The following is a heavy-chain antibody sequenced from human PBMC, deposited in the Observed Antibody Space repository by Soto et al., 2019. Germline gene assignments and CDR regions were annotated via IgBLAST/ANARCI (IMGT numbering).Heavy chain of an antibody. CDR3: AGDYPQWFGELSPGY. CDR1: GGTFSSYT. D-gene: IGHD3-10*01. J-gene: IGHJ4*02. CDR2: IIPILGIA. Sequence: QVQLVQSGAEVKKPGSSVKVSCKASGGTFSSYTISWVRQAPGQGLEWMGRIIPILGIANYAQKFQGRVTITADKSTSTAYMELSSLRSEDTAVYYCAGDYPQWFGELSPGYWGQGTLVPVSS. V-gene: IGHV1-69*08.